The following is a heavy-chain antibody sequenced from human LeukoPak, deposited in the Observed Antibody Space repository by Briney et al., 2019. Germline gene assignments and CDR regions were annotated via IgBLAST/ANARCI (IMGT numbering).Heavy chain of an antibody. D-gene: IGHD6-6*01. CDR1: GYSISSGYY. CDR3: ARVSSPDYYYYYYMDV. CDR2: IYHSGST. V-gene: IGHV4-38-2*01. Sequence: TSETLSLTCAVSGYSISSGYYWGWIRQPPGKGLEWIGSIYHSGSTYYNPSLESRVTISVDTSKNQFSLKLSSVTAADTAVYYCARVSSPDYYYYYYMDVWGKGTTVTVSS. J-gene: IGHJ6*03.